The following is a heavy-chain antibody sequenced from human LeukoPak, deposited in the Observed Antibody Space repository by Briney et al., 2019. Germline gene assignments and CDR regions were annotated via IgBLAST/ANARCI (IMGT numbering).Heavy chain of an antibody. CDR3: ARAPTPYFTYYMDV. J-gene: IGHJ6*03. V-gene: IGHV3-48*02. Sequence: PGGSLRLSCPASGFSFSGFGMNWVRQAPGKGLEWISYIGSSGSAGGNIYYAVSVKGRFTVSRDNAKDSLFLQMNILQDADTAVYYCARAPTPYFTYYMDVWGKGTTVTVSS. CDR1: GFSFSGFG. CDR2: IGSSGSAGGNI. D-gene: IGHD2-21*01.